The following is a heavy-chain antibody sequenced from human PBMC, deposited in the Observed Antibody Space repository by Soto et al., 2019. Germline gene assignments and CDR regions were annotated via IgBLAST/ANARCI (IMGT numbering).Heavy chain of an antibody. J-gene: IGHJ4*02. CDR3: AKAISYQLLPNYFDY. V-gene: IGHV3-30*18. Sequence: GGSLRLSCAASGFTFSSYGMHWVRQAPGKGLEWVAVISYDGSNKYYADSVKGRFTISRDNSKNTLYLQMNSLRAEDTAVYYCAKAISYQLLPNYFDYWGQGTLVTVSS. D-gene: IGHD2-2*01. CDR2: ISYDGSNK. CDR1: GFTFSSYG.